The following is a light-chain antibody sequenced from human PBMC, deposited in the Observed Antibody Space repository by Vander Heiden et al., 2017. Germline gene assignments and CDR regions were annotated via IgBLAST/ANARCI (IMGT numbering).Light chain of an antibody. CDR1: QDISTY. CDR2: GAS. Sequence: DTQMTQSPSSLSASVGDRVTITCQASQDISTYLNWYQQKPGKAPKLLISGASNLETGVPSRFSGSESGTEFTFTITNLQPEDIATYYCQQYDNLPLTFGGGTKVELK. V-gene: IGKV1-33*01. CDR3: QQYDNLPLT. J-gene: IGKJ4*01.